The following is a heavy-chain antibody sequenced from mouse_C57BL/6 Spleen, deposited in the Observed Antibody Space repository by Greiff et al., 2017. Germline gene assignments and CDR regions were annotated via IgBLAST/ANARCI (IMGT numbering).Heavy chain of an antibody. D-gene: IGHD2-1*01. J-gene: IGHJ3*01. CDR1: GYTFTSYW. CDR2: IDPSDSYT. Sequence: QVQLQQPGAELVMPGASVKLSCKASGYTFTSYWMHWVKQRPGQGLEWIGEIDPSDSYTNYNQKFKGKSTLTVDKSSSTAYMQLSSLTSEDSAVYYCARTDGNYEGSCAYWGQGTLVTVSA. V-gene: IGHV1-69*01. CDR3: ARTDGNYEGSCAY.